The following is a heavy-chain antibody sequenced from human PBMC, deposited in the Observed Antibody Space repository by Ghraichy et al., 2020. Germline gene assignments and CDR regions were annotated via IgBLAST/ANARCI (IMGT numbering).Heavy chain of an antibody. D-gene: IGHD1-20*01. Sequence: ASVKVSCKASGYTFTSYDINWVRQATGQGLEWMGWMNPNSGNTGYAQKFQGRVTMTRNTFISTAYMELSSLRSEDTAVYYCARGLDNWNPVRLLYYGMDVWGQGTTVTVSS. CDR1: GYTFTSYD. CDR3: ARGLDNWNPVRLLYYGMDV. V-gene: IGHV1-8*01. J-gene: IGHJ6*02. CDR2: MNPNSGNT.